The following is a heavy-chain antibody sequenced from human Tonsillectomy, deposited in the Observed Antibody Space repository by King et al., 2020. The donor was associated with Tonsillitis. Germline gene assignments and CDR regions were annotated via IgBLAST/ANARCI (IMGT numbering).Heavy chain of an antibody. D-gene: IGHD2-21*02. CDR2: ISGSDGST. V-gene: IGHV3-23*04. CDR1: GFTFSSYA. Sequence: VQLVESGGGLVQPGGSLRLSCAASGFTFSSYAMSWVRRAPGKGLEWVSSISGSDGSTYYTDSVKGRFTISRDNSKNTLYVQMNSLRAEDTAVYYCAKLINIVVVTFPAFDIWGQGTMVTVSS. J-gene: IGHJ3*02. CDR3: AKLINIVVVTFPAFDI.